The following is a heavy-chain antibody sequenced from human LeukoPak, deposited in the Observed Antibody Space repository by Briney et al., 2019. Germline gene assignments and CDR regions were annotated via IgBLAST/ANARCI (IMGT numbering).Heavy chain of an antibody. V-gene: IGHV3-23*01. Sequence: GGSLRLSCAASGFSFSSYAMSWVRQAPGKGLEWVSAISGSGGSTYYADSVKGRFTISRDNYKSTLYLQMNSVRAEDTAVYYCATPGGWLGYCSSSSCYIIDYRGQGTLVTVSS. CDR3: ATPGGWLGYCSSSSCYIIDY. D-gene: IGHD2-2*02. J-gene: IGHJ4*02. CDR2: ISGSGGST. CDR1: GFSFSSYA.